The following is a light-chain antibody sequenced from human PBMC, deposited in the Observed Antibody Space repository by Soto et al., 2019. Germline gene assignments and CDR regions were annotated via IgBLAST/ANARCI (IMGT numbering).Light chain of an antibody. CDR2: GAS. Sequence: EVELTQSPGTLSLSPGERATLSCGASQSVSNNYLAWYQQKPGQAPRLLIYGASNRATGIPDRFSGSGSGTDFTLTISRLEPEDFAVYYCQQYGSSGTFGQGTKV. V-gene: IGKV3-20*01. J-gene: IGKJ1*01. CDR1: QSVSNNY. CDR3: QQYGSSGT.